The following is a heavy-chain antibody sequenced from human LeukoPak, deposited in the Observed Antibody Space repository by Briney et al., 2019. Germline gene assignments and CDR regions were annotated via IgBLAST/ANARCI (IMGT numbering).Heavy chain of an antibody. D-gene: IGHD3-10*01. CDR2: TYYTSKWYN. J-gene: IGHJ4*02. CDR3: ARDTYGSGSYSFDY. V-gene: IGHV6-1*01. Sequence: SQTLSLTCAISGDSVSSNSVAGSWVRQSPSRGLEWLGSTYYTSKWYNDYAVSVKSRIIINPETSKNQFSLQLNSVTPEDTAVYYCARDTYGSGSYSFDYWGQGTLVTVSS. CDR1: GDSVSSNSVA.